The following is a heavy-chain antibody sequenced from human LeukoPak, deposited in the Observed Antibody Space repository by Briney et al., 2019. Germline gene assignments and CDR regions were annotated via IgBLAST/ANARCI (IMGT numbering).Heavy chain of an antibody. J-gene: IGHJ4*02. CDR1: GFTFGSYA. V-gene: IGHV3-23*01. Sequence: GGSLRLSCAASGFTFGSYAMSWVRQAPGKGLEWVSAISGSGGSTYYADSVKGRFTISRDNSKNTLYLQMNSLRAEDTAIYYCAKDASYSSGWFDYWGQGTLVTVSS. CDR3: AKDASYSSGWFDY. D-gene: IGHD6-19*01. CDR2: ISGSGGST.